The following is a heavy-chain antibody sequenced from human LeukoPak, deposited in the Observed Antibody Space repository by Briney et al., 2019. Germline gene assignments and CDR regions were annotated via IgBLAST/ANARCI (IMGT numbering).Heavy chain of an antibody. D-gene: IGHD4-17*01. Sequence: GASVKVSCKASGYTFTSYYMHWVRQAPGQGLEWMGIINPSGGSTSYAQKFQGRVTMTRDTSTSTVYMELSSLRSEDTAVYYCARDQATTVTTWYWAEYFQHWGQGPLVTVSS. J-gene: IGHJ1*01. V-gene: IGHV1-46*01. CDR3: ARDQATTVTTWYWAEYFQH. CDR2: INPSGGST. CDR1: GYTFTSYY.